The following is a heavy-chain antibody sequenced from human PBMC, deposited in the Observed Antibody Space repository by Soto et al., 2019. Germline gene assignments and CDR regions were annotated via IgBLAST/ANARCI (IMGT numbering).Heavy chain of an antibody. CDR3: AKDTGPN. Sequence: GGAMRLACAAAEFTVDNYAMHWVRQAPGKGLEWVSGISWNSNTIAYADSVKGRFTISRDNAKNSLYLQMNSLRAEDTAFYYCAKDTGPNWGQGTLVTVSS. J-gene: IGHJ4*02. CDR2: ISWNSNTI. V-gene: IGHV3-9*01. CDR1: EFTVDNYA.